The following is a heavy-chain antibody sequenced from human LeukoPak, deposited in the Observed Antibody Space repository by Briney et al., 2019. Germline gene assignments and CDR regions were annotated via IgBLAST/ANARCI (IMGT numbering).Heavy chain of an antibody. D-gene: IGHD2-2*01. J-gene: IGHJ4*02. V-gene: IGHV4-31*03. CDR1: GGSISSGGYY. CDR3: ARVFRYCSSTSCRSFDY. Sequence: NPSETLSLTCTVSGGSISSGGYYWSWIRQHPGKGLEWIGYIYYSGSTYYNPSLKSRVTISVDTSKNQFSLKLSSVTAADTAVYYCARVFRYCSSTSCRSFDYWGQGTLSPSPQ. CDR2: IYYSGST.